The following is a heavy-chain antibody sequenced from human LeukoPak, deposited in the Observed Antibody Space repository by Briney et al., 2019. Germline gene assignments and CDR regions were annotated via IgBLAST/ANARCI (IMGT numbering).Heavy chain of an antibody. Sequence: ASVKVSCKTSGYNFTGYYIHWVRQAPGQGLEWVGWINPNNDVTNYAQSFQGRVTMTTDTSLNTASLDLRRLTSDDTAMYYCARDLILSDDRDERAPIFGYWGQGTLVTVSS. CDR3: ARDLILSDDRDERAPIFGY. J-gene: IGHJ4*02. CDR2: INPNNDVT. D-gene: IGHD2-21*01. CDR1: GYNFTGYY. V-gene: IGHV1-2*02.